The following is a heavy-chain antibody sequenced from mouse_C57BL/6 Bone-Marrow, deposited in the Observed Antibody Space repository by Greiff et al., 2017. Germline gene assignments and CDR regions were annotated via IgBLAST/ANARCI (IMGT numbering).Heavy chain of an antibody. Sequence: VQRVESGAELARPGASVKLSCKASGYTFTSYGISWVKQRTGQGLEWIGEIYPRSGNTYYNEKFKGKATLTADKSSSTAYMELRRLTSEDSAVYFCARENYYGSSSYYFDYWGQGTTLTVSS. J-gene: IGHJ2*01. CDR1: GYTFTSYG. CDR2: IYPRSGNT. D-gene: IGHD1-1*01. CDR3: ARENYYGSSSYYFDY. V-gene: IGHV1-81*01.